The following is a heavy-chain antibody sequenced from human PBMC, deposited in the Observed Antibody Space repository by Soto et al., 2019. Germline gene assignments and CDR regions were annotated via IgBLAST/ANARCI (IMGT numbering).Heavy chain of an antibody. Sequence: GESLKISCKGSGYSFTSYWISWVRQMPGKGLEWMGMIDPGDSYTRYSPSFQGQVTISADKSISTAYLQWSSLKASDTAMYYCATTLAAPDAFDIWGQGPMVTVSS. D-gene: IGHD2-15*01. J-gene: IGHJ3*02. CDR1: GYSFTSYW. CDR3: ATTLAAPDAFDI. V-gene: IGHV5-51*01. CDR2: IDPGDSYT.